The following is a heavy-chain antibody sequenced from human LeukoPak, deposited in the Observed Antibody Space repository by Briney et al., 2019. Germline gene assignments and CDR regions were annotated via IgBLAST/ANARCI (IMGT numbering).Heavy chain of an antibody. Sequence: GGSLRLSCAASGFTFSSYGMHWVRQAPGKGLEGVAFIRYDGSNKYYADSVKGRFTISRDNSKNTLYLQMNSLRAEDTAVYYCAKDPGVGVAGAAPPYYYRAFWGKGTPATLS. CDR1: GFTFSSYG. CDR3: AKDPGVGVAGAAPPYYYRAF. D-gene: IGHD3-22*01. CDR2: IRYDGSNK. J-gene: IGHJ6*03. V-gene: IGHV3-30*02.